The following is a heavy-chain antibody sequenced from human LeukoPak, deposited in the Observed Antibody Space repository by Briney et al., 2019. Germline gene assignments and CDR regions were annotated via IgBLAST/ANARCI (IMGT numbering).Heavy chain of an antibody. CDR1: GFTFSSYP. D-gene: IGHD1-26*01. J-gene: IGHJ4*02. V-gene: IGHV3-21*01. Sequence: NPGGSLRLSCAASGFTFSSYPMSWVRQAPGRGLEWVSVISANSGATYYADSVKGRFTISRDNAKNSLYLQMNSLRAEDTAVYYCAREGSSGSYRRYYFDYWGQGTLVTVSS. CDR2: ISANSGAT. CDR3: AREGSSGSYRRYYFDY.